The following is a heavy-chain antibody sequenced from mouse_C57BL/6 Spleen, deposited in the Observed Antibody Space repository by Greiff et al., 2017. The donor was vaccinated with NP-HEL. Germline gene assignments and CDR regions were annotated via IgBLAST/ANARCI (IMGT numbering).Heavy chain of an antibody. Sequence: EVQLQQSGPELVKPGASVKIPCKASGYTFPDYNMDWVKQSHGKSLEWIGDINPNNGGTIYNQKFKGKATLIVDKSSSTAYMELRSLTSEGTAVYYCARTRYAMDCWGQGASVTVSS. CDR2: INPNNGGT. CDR3: ARTRYAMDC. V-gene: IGHV1-18*01. CDR1: GYTFPDYN. J-gene: IGHJ4*01.